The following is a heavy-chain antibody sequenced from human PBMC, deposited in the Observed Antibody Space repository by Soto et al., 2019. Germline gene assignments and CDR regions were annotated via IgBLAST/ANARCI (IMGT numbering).Heavy chain of an antibody. V-gene: IGHV4-59*01. CDR2: VYYSGST. CDR1: GGSISGYY. CDR3: AKYRRTDAEGYRLDF. D-gene: IGHD5-12*01. Sequence: NPSETLSLTCTLSGGSISGYYWSWIRQPPGKGLEWIGYVYYSGSTKYNPSLESRVTISVDMSNNQFSLMLTSVTAADTAVYYCAKYRRTDAEGYRLDFWGQGTLVT. J-gene: IGHJ4*02.